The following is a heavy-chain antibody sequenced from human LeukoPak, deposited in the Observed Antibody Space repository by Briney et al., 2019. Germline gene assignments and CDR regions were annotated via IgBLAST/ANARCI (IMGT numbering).Heavy chain of an antibody. J-gene: IGHJ5*02. CDR1: GFTFSSYA. V-gene: IGHV3-23*01. Sequence: RSLRLSCAASGFTFSSYAMSWVRPAPGKGLEWVSAISGSGGSTYYADSVKGRFTISRDNSKNTLYLQMNSLRAEDTAVYYCAKDLTPGNWFDPWGQGTLVTVSS. CDR2: ISGSGGST. CDR3: AKDLTPGNWFDP. D-gene: IGHD4/OR15-4a*01.